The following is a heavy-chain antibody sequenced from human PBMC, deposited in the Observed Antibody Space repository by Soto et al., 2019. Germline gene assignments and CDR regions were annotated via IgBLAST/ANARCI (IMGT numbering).Heavy chain of an antibody. CDR1: GYNFATDW. V-gene: IGHV5-51*01. D-gene: IGHD5-18*01. Sequence: PGESLKISCKGSGYNFATDWIGWVRQMPGKGLEWMGIIYPADSDTRYSPSSQGQVTISADESISTAYLQWSSLKASDTAMYFCARYWHSYSLNYYRGMDVWGQGTTVTVSS. J-gene: IGHJ6*02. CDR2: IYPADSDT. CDR3: ARYWHSYSLNYYRGMDV.